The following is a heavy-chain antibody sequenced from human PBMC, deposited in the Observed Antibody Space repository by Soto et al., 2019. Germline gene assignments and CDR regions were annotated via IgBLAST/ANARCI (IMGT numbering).Heavy chain of an antibody. CDR2: INPSGGST. V-gene: IGHV1-46*01. CDR1: GYTFTSYY. J-gene: IGHJ4*02. D-gene: IGHD3-10*01. Sequence: ASVKVSCKASGYTFTSYYMHWVRQAPGQGLEWMGIINPSGGSTSYAQKFQGRVTMTRDTSTSTVYMELSSLRSEDTAVYYCARAVQNTNSGSYYYFDYWGQGTLVTVSS. CDR3: ARAVQNTNSGSYYYFDY.